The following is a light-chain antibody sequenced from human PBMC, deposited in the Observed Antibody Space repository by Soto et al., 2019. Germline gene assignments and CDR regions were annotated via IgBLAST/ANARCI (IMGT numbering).Light chain of an antibody. Sequence: EIVLTQSPGTLSLSPGERATLSCRASQDINSSYLAWYQQKPGQAPRLLIYAASSRATGIPDRFSGSGSGTDFTLTISRLEPEDFAVYYCQKYGSSPLYTFGQGTKLEIK. CDR2: AAS. CDR3: QKYGSSPLYT. CDR1: QDINSSY. J-gene: IGKJ2*01. V-gene: IGKV3-20*01.